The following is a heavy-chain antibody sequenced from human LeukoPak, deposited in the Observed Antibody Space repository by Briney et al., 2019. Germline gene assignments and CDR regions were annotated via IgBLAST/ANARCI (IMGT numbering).Heavy chain of an antibody. CDR3: ARPVGGYYHYFDY. CDR2: INHSGST. Sequence: PSETLSLTCAVYGGSFSGYYWSWIRQPPGKGLEWIGEINHSGSTNYNPSLKSRVTISVDTSKNQFSLNLTAVTAADTAMYYCARPVGGYYHYFDYWGQGTLVTVSS. V-gene: IGHV4-34*01. D-gene: IGHD3-22*01. J-gene: IGHJ4*02. CDR1: GGSFSGYY.